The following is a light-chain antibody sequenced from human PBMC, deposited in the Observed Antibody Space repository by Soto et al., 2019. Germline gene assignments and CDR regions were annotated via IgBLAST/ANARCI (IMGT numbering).Light chain of an antibody. CDR2: AAS. Sequence: DIQMTQSPSSLSASVGDRVTITCRASQDISEYLAWYQQKPGKVPKLLIYAASTLQSGVPSRFSGSGSGTDFTLTVSSLQPEDFATYYCQRYDSAPWTFGQGTKVEIK. J-gene: IGKJ1*01. V-gene: IGKV1-27*01. CDR1: QDISEY. CDR3: QRYDSAPWT.